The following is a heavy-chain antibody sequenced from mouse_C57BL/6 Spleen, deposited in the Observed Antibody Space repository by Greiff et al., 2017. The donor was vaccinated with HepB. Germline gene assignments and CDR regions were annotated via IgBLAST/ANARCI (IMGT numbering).Heavy chain of an antibody. CDR1: GYTFTDYY. CDR2: TGPGSGST. CDR3: ARSDDGFAY. V-gene: IGHV1-77*01. J-gene: IGHJ3*01. Sequence: VQLQQSGAELVKPGASVKISCKASGYTFTDYYINWVKQRPGQGLEWIGKTGPGSGSTYYNEKFKGKATLTADKSSSTAYMQLSSLTSEDSAVYFCARSDDGFAYWGQGTLVTVSA.